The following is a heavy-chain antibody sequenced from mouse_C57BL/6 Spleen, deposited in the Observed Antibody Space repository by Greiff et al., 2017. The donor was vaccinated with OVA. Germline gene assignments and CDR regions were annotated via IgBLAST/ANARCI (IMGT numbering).Heavy chain of an antibody. V-gene: IGHV7-3*01. D-gene: IGHD4-1*01. CDR1: GFTFTDYY. J-gene: IGHJ4*01. Sequence: EVQGVESGGGLVQPGGSLSLSCAASGFTFTDYYMSWVRQPPGKALEWLGFIRNKANGYTTEYSASVKGRFTISRDNSQSILYLQMNALRAEDSATYYCARYKGLGRYAMDYWGQGTSVTVSS. CDR2: IRNKANGYTT. CDR3: ARYKGLGRYAMDY.